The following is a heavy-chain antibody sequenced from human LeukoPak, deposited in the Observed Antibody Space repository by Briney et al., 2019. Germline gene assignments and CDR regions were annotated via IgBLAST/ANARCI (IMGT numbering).Heavy chain of an antibody. D-gene: IGHD2-15*01. CDR3: TRDRGTYNWFDP. V-gene: IGHV3-73*01. Sequence: AGESLRLSCAASGFTFSGSAVHWVRQSSGKGREWVGHIDKKDNLYATAYAESVKGRFTISRDDSKDSAFLHMDSLKTEDTALYYCTRDRGTYNWFDPWGQGTLVTVSS. J-gene: IGHJ5*02. CDR1: GFTFSGSA. CDR2: IDKKDNLYAT.